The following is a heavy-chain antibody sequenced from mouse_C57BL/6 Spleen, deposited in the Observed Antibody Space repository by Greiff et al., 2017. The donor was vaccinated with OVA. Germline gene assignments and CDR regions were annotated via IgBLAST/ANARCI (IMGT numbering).Heavy chain of an antibody. CDR2: IHPNSGST. CDR1: GYTFTSYW. CDR3: ARTYYDHDKGFAY. V-gene: IGHV1-64*01. J-gene: IGHJ3*01. D-gene: IGHD2-4*01. Sequence: QVQLKQPGAELVKPGASVKLSCKASGYTFTSYWMHWVKQRPGQGLEWIGMIHPNSGSTNYNEKFKSKATLTVDKSSSTAYMQLSSLTSEDSAVYYCARTYYDHDKGFAYWGQGTLVTVSA.